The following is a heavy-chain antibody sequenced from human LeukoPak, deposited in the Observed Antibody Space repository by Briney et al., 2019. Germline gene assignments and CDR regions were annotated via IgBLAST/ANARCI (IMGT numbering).Heavy chain of an antibody. Sequence: ASVKVSCKASGYNFSEYFMHWVRQAPGQGLEWMGWINPKTGGTKYSQKFDGRVTMTRDTSISTIYMELSSLKSEDTAIYYCARGLHLRYYDRSGYFDYWGQGTLVTVSS. J-gene: IGHJ4*02. CDR3: ARGLHLRYYDRSGYFDY. CDR2: INPKTGGT. D-gene: IGHD3-22*01. V-gene: IGHV1-2*02. CDR1: GYNFSEYF.